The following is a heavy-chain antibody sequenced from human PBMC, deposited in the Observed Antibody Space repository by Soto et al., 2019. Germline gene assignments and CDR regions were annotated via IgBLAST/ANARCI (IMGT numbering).Heavy chain of an antibody. V-gene: IGHV1-18*01. J-gene: IGHJ5*02. CDR3: ARSGSYYPARNWFGP. CDR1: GYTFTSYG. Sequence: QIELVQSGAERKNPGASVKVSCKASGYTFTSYGISWVRQAPGQGLEWMGWISGFNDDTNLAQRFQGRITVTKDTSTSTAYMELRSLKSDDTAVYYCARSGSYYPARNWFGPWGQGTLVTVSS. D-gene: IGHD3-10*01. CDR2: ISGFNDDT.